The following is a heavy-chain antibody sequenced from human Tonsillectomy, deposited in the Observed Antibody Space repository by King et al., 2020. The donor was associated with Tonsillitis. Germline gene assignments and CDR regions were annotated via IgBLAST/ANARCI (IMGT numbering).Heavy chain of an antibody. D-gene: IGHD6-19*01. CDR1: CDSISSGDHY. V-gene: IGHV4-30-4*01. J-gene: IGHJ4*02. Sequence: QLQESGPRLVKPSQTLSLTCTVSCDSISSGDHYWRWIRQPPGKGLEWIGYIYYIGNTYYNPSPKSRVTISVDTSKNKFPLKLSSSTAAETAVYYCAREEAVAGNFDYWGQGTLVTVSS. CDR3: AREEAVAGNFDY. CDR2: IYYIGNT.